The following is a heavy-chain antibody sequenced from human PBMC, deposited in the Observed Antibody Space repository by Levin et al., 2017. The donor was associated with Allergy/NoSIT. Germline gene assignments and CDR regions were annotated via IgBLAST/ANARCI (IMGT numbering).Heavy chain of an antibody. CDR1: GYSISSGYF. CDR3: AREWVTARNAMDV. V-gene: IGHV4-38-2*02. D-gene: IGHD4-23*01. J-gene: IGHJ6*02. CDR2: IYHRGNT. Sequence: SETLSLTCTVSGYSISSGYFWGWVRQPPGKGLEWIGTIYHRGNTYYNPSLKSRVSISVDTSKNKFSLKLSSVTAADTAVYYCAREWVTARNAMDVWGQGTTVTVSS.